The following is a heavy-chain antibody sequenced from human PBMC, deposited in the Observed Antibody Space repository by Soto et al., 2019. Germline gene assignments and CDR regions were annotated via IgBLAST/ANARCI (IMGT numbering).Heavy chain of an antibody. CDR3: AREEEWLPGAFDI. CDR1: GFTFSSYG. J-gene: IGHJ3*02. D-gene: IGHD3-3*01. V-gene: IGHV3-33*01. CDR2: IWYDGSNK. Sequence: GGSLRLSCAASGFTFSSYGMHWVRQAPGKGLEWVAVIWYDGSNKYYADSVKGRFTISRDNSKNTLYLQMNSLRAEDTAVYYCAREEEWLPGAFDIWGQGTMVTVS.